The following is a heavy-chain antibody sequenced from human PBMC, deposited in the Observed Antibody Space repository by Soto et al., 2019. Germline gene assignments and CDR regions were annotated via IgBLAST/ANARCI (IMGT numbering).Heavy chain of an antibody. D-gene: IGHD4-17*01. CDR3: ARVSVTTPYYFDY. CDR1: GGSISSYY. V-gene: IGHV4-59*08. CDR2: IYYSGST. Sequence: SETLSLTCTVSGGSISSYYWSWIRQPPGKGLEWIGYIYYSGSTNYNPSLKSRVTISVDTSKNQFSLKLSSVTAADTAVYYCARVSVTTPYYFDYWGQGTLVTVSS. J-gene: IGHJ4*02.